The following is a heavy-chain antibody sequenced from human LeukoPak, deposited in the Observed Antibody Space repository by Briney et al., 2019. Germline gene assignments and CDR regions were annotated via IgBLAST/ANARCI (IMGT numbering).Heavy chain of an antibody. CDR1: GYTFTSYG. J-gene: IGHJ3*02. CDR3: ARIFRDDYVWGSYRPPTAFDI. V-gene: IGHV1-18*01. CDR2: ISAYNGNT. Sequence: ASVKVSCKASGYTFTSYGISWVRQAPGQGLEWMAWISAYNGNTNYAQKLQGRVTMTTDTSTSTAYMELRSLRSDDTAVYYCARIFRDDYVWGSYRPPTAFDIWGQGTMVTVSS. D-gene: IGHD3-16*02.